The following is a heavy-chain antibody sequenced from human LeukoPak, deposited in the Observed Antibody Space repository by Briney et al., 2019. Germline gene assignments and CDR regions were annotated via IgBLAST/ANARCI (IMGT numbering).Heavy chain of an antibody. CDR1: GFTFSDFW. V-gene: IGHV3-7*01. CDR3: ARNQHWSRDT. CDR2: INKDGSDK. D-gene: IGHD2-8*02. Sequence: GGSLRLSCAASGFTFSDFWVEWFRQAPGKGLEWVANINKDGSDKYYMDSVTGRFSISRDNAKNSLSLQMNSLRVDDTAAYYCARNQHWSRDTWGQGILVTVSS. J-gene: IGHJ5*02.